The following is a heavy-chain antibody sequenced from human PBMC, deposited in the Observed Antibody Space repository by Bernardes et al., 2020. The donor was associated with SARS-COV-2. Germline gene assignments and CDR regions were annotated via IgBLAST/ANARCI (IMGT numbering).Heavy chain of an antibody. Sequence: GGSLRLSCAASGFTFSTFAMTWVRQAPGKGLEWVSVISSSAGTTHYADSVKGRFTISRDNSNNTLFLQMNSLRAEDTALYYCATGGMARGVIRFDPWGQGTLVTVSS. D-gene: IGHD3-10*01. CDR1: GFTFSTFA. V-gene: IGHV3-23*01. J-gene: IGHJ5*02. CDR2: ISSSAGTT. CDR3: ATGGMARGVIRFDP.